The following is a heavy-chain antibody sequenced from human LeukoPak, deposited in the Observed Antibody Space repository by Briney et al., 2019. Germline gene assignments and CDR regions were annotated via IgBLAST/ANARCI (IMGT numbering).Heavy chain of an antibody. V-gene: IGHV4-34*01. CDR1: GGSFSGYY. J-gene: IGHJ3*01. D-gene: IGHD3-10*01. Sequence: ASETLSLTCAVYGGSFSGYYCNWIRQPPGKGLEWIGEINHVGNTNYNPSLKSRVAISLDTSKNQCSPKLTSVTAADTAVYYCARGQGPTRGQTWGQGTMVTASS. CDR3: ARGQGPTRGQT. CDR2: INHVGNT.